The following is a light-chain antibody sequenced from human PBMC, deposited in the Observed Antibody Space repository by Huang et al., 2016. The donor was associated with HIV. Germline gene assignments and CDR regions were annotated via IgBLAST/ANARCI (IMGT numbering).Light chain of an antibody. Sequence: DIVMTQSPLSLSVTPGEPASISCRSSQSLLHSNGYNYLDWDLQTPGQSPQIVIYLSSNRAYGVPDRVSGSGSVTHFTLKISRVEPEDVGVYYCMQALQTPRTFGQGTRLDIK. CDR2: LSS. CDR3: MQALQTPRT. V-gene: IGKV2-28*01. J-gene: IGKJ5*01. CDR1: QSLLHSNGYNY.